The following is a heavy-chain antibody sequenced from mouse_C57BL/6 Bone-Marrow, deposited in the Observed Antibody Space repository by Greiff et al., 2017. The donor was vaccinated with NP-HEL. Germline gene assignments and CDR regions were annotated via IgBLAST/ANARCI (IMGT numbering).Heavy chain of an antibody. V-gene: IGHV1-18*01. CDR1: GYTFTDYN. CDR3: ARSRGYYGNWYFDV. D-gene: IGHD1-1*01. J-gene: IGHJ1*03. Sequence: EVQLQHSGPELVKPGASVKIPCKASGYTFTDYNMDWVKQSHGKSLEWIGDINPNNGGTIYNQKFKGKATLTVDKYSSTAYMELRSLTSEDTSVDYCARSRGYYGNWYFDVWGTGTTVTVSS. CDR2: INPNNGGT.